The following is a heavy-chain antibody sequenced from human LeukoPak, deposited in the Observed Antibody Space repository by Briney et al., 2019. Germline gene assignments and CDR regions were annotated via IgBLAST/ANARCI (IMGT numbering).Heavy chain of an antibody. Sequence: GGSLRLSCAASGFSFSSYWMAWVHQAPGKGLEWIGRIRNKANNYATAYAASVKGRFTISREDSKNTAYLQMNSLKTEDTAVYYCTYTSSSGVVYWGQGTLVTVSS. CDR2: IRNKANNYAT. D-gene: IGHD6-6*01. CDR3: TYTSSSGVVY. CDR1: GFSFSSYW. J-gene: IGHJ4*02. V-gene: IGHV3-73*01.